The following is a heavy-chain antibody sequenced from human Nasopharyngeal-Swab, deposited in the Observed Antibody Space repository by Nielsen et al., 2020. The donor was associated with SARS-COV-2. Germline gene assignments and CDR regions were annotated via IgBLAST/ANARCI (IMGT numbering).Heavy chain of an antibody. CDR3: ATAPSFGEFYPKNNWFDP. CDR2: FDPEDGET. Sequence: ASVKVSCKVSGYTLTELSMHWVRQAPGKGLEWMEGFDPEDGETIYAQKFQGRVTMTEDTSTDTAYMELSSLRSEDTAVYYCATAPSFGEFYPKNNWFDPWGQGTLVTVSS. V-gene: IGHV1-24*01. J-gene: IGHJ5*02. D-gene: IGHD3-10*01. CDR1: GYTLTELS.